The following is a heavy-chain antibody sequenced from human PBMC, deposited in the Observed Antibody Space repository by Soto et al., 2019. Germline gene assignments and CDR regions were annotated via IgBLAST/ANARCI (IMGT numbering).Heavy chain of an antibody. CDR1: GFTFSTYW. CDR2: IKSDGSER. J-gene: IGHJ4*02. CDR3: ATDSGTSDY. D-gene: IGHD1-1*01. Sequence: EVQLVESGGGLVQPGGSLRLSCAASGFTFSTYWMSWVRQAPGKGLEWVANIKSDGSERYYVDSVKGRFTISRDNAKNSLYLQMNSLRAEDTGVYYCATDSGTSDYWGQGTLVTVAS. V-gene: IGHV3-7*01.